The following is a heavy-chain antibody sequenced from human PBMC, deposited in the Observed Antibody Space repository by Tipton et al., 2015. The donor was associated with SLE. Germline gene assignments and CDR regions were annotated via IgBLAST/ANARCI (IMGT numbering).Heavy chain of an antibody. V-gene: IGHV4-30-2*01. CDR2: IYHSGST. D-gene: IGHD3-3*01. J-gene: IGHJ4*02. CDR3: ARTNWSGYQSFDF. Sequence: TLSLTCTVYGGSFSSGGYSWSWIRQPPGKGLEWIGYIYHSGSTYYNPSLKSRVTISVDRSKNQFSLKLSSVTAADTAVYYCARTNWSGYQSFDFWGQGTLVTVSS. CDR1: GGSFSSGGYS.